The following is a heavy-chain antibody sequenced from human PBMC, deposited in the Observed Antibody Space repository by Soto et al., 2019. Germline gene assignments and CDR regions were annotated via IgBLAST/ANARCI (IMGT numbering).Heavy chain of an antibody. D-gene: IGHD6-19*01. CDR2: ISGSGGST. V-gene: IGHV3-23*01. Sequence: EVQLLESGGGLVQPGGSLRLSCAASGFTFSSYAMSWVRQAPGKGLEWVSAISGSGGSTYYADSVKGRFTISRDNSKNTLYLKMNSLRAEDTAVYYCAKDTRIAVAGTLTYFQHWGQGTLVTVSS. CDR1: GFTFSSYA. CDR3: AKDTRIAVAGTLTYFQH. J-gene: IGHJ1*01.